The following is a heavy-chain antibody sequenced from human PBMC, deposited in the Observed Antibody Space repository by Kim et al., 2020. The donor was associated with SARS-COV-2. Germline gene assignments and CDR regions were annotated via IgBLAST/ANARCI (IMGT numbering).Heavy chain of an antibody. Sequence: ASVKVSCKASGYTFTSYAMHWVRQAPGQRLEWMGWINAGNGNTKYSQKFQGRVTITRDTSASTAYMELSSLRSEDTAVYYCAREGRIDSFVRGGGYFDYWGQGTLVTVSS. CDR2: INAGNGNT. V-gene: IGHV1-3*01. CDR3: AREGRIDSFVRGGGYFDY. J-gene: IGHJ4*02. D-gene: IGHD2-15*01. CDR1: GYTFTSYA.